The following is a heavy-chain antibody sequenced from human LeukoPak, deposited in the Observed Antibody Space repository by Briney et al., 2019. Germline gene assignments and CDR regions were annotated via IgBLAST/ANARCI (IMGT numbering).Heavy chain of an antibody. Sequence: ASVKVSCKASGDTFTSYDINWVRQATGQGLEWMGWMNPNSGNTGYAQKFQGRVTMTRNTSISTAYMELSSLRSEDTAVYYCARALQPHYYYYYMDVWGKGTTVTVSS. CDR1: GDTFTSYD. J-gene: IGHJ6*03. D-gene: IGHD4-11*01. CDR3: ARALQPHYYYYYMDV. V-gene: IGHV1-8*01. CDR2: MNPNSGNT.